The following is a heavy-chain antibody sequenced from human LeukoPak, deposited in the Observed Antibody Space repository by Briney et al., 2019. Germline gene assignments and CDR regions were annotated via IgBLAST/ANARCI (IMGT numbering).Heavy chain of an antibody. V-gene: IGHV4-30-4*01. CDR2: IYYSGST. D-gene: IGHD3-22*01. CDR3: ARGSLNYYESSGYHL. J-gene: IGHJ5*02. CDR1: GGSISSGDYY. Sequence: PSETLSLTCTVSGGSISSGDYYWSWIRQPPGKGLEWIGYIYYSGSTYYNPSLKSRVTISVDTSKNQFSLKLSSVTAADTAVYYCARGSLNYYESSGYHLWGQGTLVTVSS.